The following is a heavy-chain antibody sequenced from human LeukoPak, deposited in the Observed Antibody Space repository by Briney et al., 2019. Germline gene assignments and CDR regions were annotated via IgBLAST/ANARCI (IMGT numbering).Heavy chain of an antibody. CDR3: ARSINPGPLSRIFDI. Sequence: ASVKVSCKASGGTFNSYAISWVRQAPGQGLEWMGGIIPIFGTANYAQKFQGRVTITADESTSTAYMELSSLRSEDTAVYYCARSINPGPLSRIFDIWGQGTMVTVSS. V-gene: IGHV1-69*13. CDR2: IIPIFGTA. D-gene: IGHD2/OR15-2a*01. J-gene: IGHJ3*02. CDR1: GGTFNSYA.